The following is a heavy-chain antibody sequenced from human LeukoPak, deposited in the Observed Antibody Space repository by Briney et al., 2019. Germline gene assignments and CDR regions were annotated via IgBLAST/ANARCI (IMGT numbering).Heavy chain of an antibody. J-gene: IGHJ6*02. CDR1: GYTFTSYD. Sequence: ASVKVSCKASGYTFTSYDINWVRQATGQGLEWMGWMNPNSGNTGYAQKFQGRVTMTRNTSISTAYMELSSLRSEDTAVYHCARVDSPDWFHTLTYYYGMDVWGQGTTVTVSS. D-gene: IGHD3-9*01. CDR3: ARVDSPDWFHTLTYYYGMDV. V-gene: IGHV1-8*01. CDR2: MNPNSGNT.